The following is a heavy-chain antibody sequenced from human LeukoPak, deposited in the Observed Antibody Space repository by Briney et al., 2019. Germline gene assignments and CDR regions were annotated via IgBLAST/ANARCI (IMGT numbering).Heavy chain of an antibody. CDR2: IYHSGST. V-gene: IGHV4-38-2*02. J-gene: IGHJ5*02. CDR3: ARDPDTAMPNNWFDP. D-gene: IGHD5-18*01. Sequence: SETLSLTCTVSGYSISSGYYWGWIRQPPGKGLEWIGSIYHSGSTYYNPSLKSRVTISVDTSKNQFSLKLSSVTAADTAVYYCARDPDTAMPNNWFDPWGQGTLVTVSS. CDR1: GYSISSGYY.